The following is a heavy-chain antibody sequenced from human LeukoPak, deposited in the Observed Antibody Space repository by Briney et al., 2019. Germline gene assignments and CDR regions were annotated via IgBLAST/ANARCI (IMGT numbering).Heavy chain of an antibody. CDR2: IYTSGST. J-gene: IGHJ3*02. CDR1: GGSISSSSYY. CDR3: ARDDGYTSLRDDAFDI. D-gene: IGHD5-24*01. V-gene: IGHV4-39*07. Sequence: PSETLSLTCTVSGGSISSSSYYWGWIRQPPGKGLEWIGRIYTSGSTNYNPSLKSRVTMSVDTSKNQFSLKLSSVTAADTAVYYCARDDGYTSLRDDAFDIWGQGTMVTVSS.